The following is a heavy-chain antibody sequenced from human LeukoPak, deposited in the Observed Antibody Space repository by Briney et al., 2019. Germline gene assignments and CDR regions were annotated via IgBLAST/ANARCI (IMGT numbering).Heavy chain of an antibody. J-gene: IGHJ3*02. CDR1: GYTFTNYS. CDR3: ARDQSVRLLQTSSTYFKHVFAI. D-gene: IGHD6-13*01. CDR2: ISAYNGNT. Sequence: ASVKVSCETSGYTFTNYSISWVRHAPGLGLECVGGISAYNGNTNYAQKVQGRVTMTTDTSTSTAYMELRSLRFDDTAVYYCARDQSVRLLQTSSTYFKHVFAIWGQGSMVTVSS. V-gene: IGHV1-18*01.